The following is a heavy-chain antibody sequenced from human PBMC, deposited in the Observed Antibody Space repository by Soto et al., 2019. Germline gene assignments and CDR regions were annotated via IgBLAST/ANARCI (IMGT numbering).Heavy chain of an antibody. V-gene: IGHV3-30-3*01. Sequence: QVQLVESGGGVVQPGRSLRLSCAASGFTFSSYAMHWVRQAPGKGLEWVAVISYDGSNKYYADSVKGRFTISRDNSKNTXXVXMXXLRAEDTGVYYCAREGRGANCTTGVCSYYYYGMDVWGQGTTVTVSS. CDR2: ISYDGSNK. D-gene: IGHD2-8*01. CDR3: AREGRGANCTTGVCSYYYYGMDV. J-gene: IGHJ6*02. CDR1: GFTFSSYA.